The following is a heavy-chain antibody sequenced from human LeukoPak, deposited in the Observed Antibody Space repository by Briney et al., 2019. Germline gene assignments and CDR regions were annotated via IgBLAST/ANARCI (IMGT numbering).Heavy chain of an antibody. V-gene: IGHV4-39*01. CDR3: AKGWFDP. J-gene: IGHJ5*02. CDR1: GGSISSSSYY. CDR2: IYYSGST. Sequence: PSESLSLTCTVSGGSISSSSYYWGWIRQPPGKGLEWIGSIYYSGSTYYNPSLKSRVTISVDTSKNQFSLKLSSVTAADTAVYYCAKGWFDPWGQGTLVTVSS.